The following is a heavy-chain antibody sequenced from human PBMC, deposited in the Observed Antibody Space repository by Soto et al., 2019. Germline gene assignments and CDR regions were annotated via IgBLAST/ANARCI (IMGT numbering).Heavy chain of an antibody. CDR2: IYYSGST. D-gene: IGHD4-17*01. V-gene: IGHV4-59*01. Sequence: SETLSLTCTVSGGSISSYYWSWIRQPPGKGLEWIGYIYYSGSTNYNPSLKSRVTISVDTSKNQFSLKLSSVTAADTAVYYCARALGQDYGENFDYWGQGTLVTVSS. CDR3: ARALGQDYGENFDY. CDR1: GGSISSYY. J-gene: IGHJ4*02.